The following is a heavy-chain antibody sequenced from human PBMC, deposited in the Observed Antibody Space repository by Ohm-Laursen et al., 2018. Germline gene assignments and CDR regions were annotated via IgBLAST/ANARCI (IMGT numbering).Heavy chain of an antibody. CDR3: ARGTVGAGFDY. V-gene: IGHV3-9*01. CDR2: ISWNSGSI. Sequence: SLRLSCTASGFTFDDYAMHWVRQAPGKGLEWVSGISWNSGSIGYVDSVKGRFTISRDNAKNSLYLQMNSLRAGDTAVYYCARGTVGAGFDYWGQGTLVTVSS. CDR1: GFTFDDYA. J-gene: IGHJ4*02. D-gene: IGHD1-26*01.